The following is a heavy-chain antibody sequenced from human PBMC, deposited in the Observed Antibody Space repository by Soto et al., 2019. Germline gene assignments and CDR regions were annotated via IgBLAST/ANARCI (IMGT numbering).Heavy chain of an antibody. Sequence: EVQLVESGGGLVQPGGSLRLSCSASGFTFSSYAMHWVRQAPGKGLEYVSAISSNGGSTYYADSVKGRFTISRDNSKNTLYLQMSSLRAEDTAVYYCVKAREGYNWNYWRLGYFDYWGQGTLVTVSS. V-gene: IGHV3-64D*08. D-gene: IGHD1-7*01. CDR2: ISSNGGST. CDR1: GFTFSSYA. CDR3: VKAREGYNWNYWRLGYFDY. J-gene: IGHJ4*02.